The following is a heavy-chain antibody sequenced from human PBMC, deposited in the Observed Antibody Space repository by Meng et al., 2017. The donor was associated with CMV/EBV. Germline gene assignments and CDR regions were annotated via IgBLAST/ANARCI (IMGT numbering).Heavy chain of an antibody. D-gene: IGHD1-14*01. CDR2: IYYSGST. Sequence: QVQLRESVPGLVKPSQTLSLTCTASGGYISSGDYYWSWIRQPPGKGLEWIGYIYYSGSTYYSPSLKSRVTISVDTSKNQFSLKLGSVTAADTAVYYCARVTSRVAGAFDYWGQGTLVTVSS. CDR1: GGYISSGDYY. V-gene: IGHV4-30-4*08. CDR3: ARVTSRVAGAFDY. J-gene: IGHJ4*02.